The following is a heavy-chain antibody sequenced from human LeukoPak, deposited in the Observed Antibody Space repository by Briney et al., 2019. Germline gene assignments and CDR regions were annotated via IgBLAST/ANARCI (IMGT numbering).Heavy chain of an antibody. CDR3: ARDIVTMVRGVIITGGY. CDR1: GFTVSSNY. V-gene: IGHV4-38-2*02. D-gene: IGHD3-10*01. CDR2: IYHSGST. J-gene: IGHJ4*02. Sequence: PGGSLRLSCAASGFTVSSNYMSWARQAPGKGLEWIGSIYHSGSTYYNPSLKSRVTISVDTSKNQFPLKLGSVTAADTAVYYCARDIVTMVRGVIITGGYWGQGTLVTVSS.